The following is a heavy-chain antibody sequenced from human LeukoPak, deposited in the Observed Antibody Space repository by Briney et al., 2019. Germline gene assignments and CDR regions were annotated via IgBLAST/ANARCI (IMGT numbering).Heavy chain of an antibody. J-gene: IGHJ3*02. D-gene: IGHD2-21*02. CDR3: VRETGYCGGDCYSGAFDI. CDR1: GYTFTSYV. CDR2: INAGNGNT. V-gene: IGHV1-3*01. Sequence: ASVKVSCKASGYTFTSYVMHWVRQAPGQRLEWMGWINAGNGNTKYSQKFQGRVTITRDTSASTVYMELSSLRSEDTAVYYCVRETGYCGGDCYSGAFDIWAKGQWSPSLQ.